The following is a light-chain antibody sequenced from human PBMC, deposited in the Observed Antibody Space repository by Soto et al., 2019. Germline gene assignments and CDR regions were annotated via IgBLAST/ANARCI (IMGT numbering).Light chain of an antibody. CDR3: QLSDSTWT. CDR2: AAS. V-gene: IGKV1-39*01. Sequence: DFQMTQSPSTLSASVGDRVTITCRASQNIRSYLNWYQQKPGKAPKLLIHAASSLQSGVPSRFSGSGSGTDFTLTISSLQPEDFAAYYCQLSDSTWTFGQGTKVDIK. J-gene: IGKJ1*01. CDR1: QNIRSY.